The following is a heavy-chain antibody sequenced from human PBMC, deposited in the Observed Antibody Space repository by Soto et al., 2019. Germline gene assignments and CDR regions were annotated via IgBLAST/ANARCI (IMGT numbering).Heavy chain of an antibody. D-gene: IGHD3-10*01. CDR3: ARGRTFGVHGSGIDS. Sequence: QVQLQESGPGLVKPSPTLSVICTVSGGSISSGDYYWSWIRQHPGKGLEWIGYIYYSGSTYYNPTLRSRVTISVDTSKNSFSLKLSSVTAAHTAVYYCARGRTFGVHGSGIDSWGQGTLVTVSS. J-gene: IGHJ4*02. CDR1: GGSISSGDYY. V-gene: IGHV4-31*03. CDR2: IYYSGST.